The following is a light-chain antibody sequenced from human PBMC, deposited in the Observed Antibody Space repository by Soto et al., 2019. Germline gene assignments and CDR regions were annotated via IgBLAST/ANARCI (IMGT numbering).Light chain of an antibody. CDR3: QQYNSDSYS. J-gene: IGKJ2*01. Sequence: DLQMTQSPSNLSASVGDRVTITCRASQSISNWLAWYQQKPGKAPRLLIYDASSLQSGVPSRFSGSGSGTEFTLTITSLQPDDFATYYCQQYNSDSYSFGQGTKLDIK. CDR2: DAS. CDR1: QSISNW. V-gene: IGKV1-5*01.